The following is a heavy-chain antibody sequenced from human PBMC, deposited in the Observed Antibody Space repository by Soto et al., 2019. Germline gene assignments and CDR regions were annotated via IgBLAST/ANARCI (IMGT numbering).Heavy chain of an antibody. V-gene: IGHV1-18*01. D-gene: IGHD3-16*01. CDR2: ISAYNGNT. CDR1: GYTFTSYG. Sequence: ASVKVSCRASGYTFTSYGISWVRQAPGQGLEWMGWISAYNGNTNYAQKLQGRVTMTTDTSTSTAYMELRSLRSDDTAVYYCARVSAPFVAFDIWGQGTMVTVSS. CDR3: ARVSAPFVAFDI. J-gene: IGHJ3*02.